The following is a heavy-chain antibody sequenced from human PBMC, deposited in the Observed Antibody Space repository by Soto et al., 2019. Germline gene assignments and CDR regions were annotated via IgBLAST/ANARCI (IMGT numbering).Heavy chain of an antibody. CDR3: ARTGLDYYDSSGYPYYFDY. CDR2: IYYSGST. CDR1: GGSISSYC. J-gene: IGHJ4*02. V-gene: IGHV4-59*01. Sequence: PSETLSLTCTVSGGSISSYCWSWIRQPPGKGLEWIGYIYYSGSTNYNPSLKSRVTISVDTSKNQFSLKLSSVTAADTAVYYCARTGLDYYDSSGYPYYFDYWGQGTLVTVSS. D-gene: IGHD3-22*01.